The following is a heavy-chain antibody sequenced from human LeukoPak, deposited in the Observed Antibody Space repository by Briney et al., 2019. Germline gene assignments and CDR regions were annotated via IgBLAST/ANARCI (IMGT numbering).Heavy chain of an antibody. CDR1: GFTFSSYG. D-gene: IGHD2-8*01. CDR2: ISGSGVST. CDR3: TRGTDGLWDF. Sequence: GGSLRLSCAASGFTFSSYGMSWVRQAPGKGLEWVSAISGSGVSTYYADSVKGRFTISRENAKNSLYLQMNSLRAEDTAVYYCTRGTDGLWDFWGQGTLVTVSS. V-gene: IGHV3-23*01. J-gene: IGHJ4*02.